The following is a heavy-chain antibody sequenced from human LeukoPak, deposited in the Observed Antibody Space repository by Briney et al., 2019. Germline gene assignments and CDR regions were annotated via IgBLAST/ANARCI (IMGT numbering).Heavy chain of an antibody. V-gene: IGHV3-30*03. D-gene: IGHD2-2*01. Sequence: GGSLRLSCAASGFTFSSYGMHWVRQAPGKGLEWVAVISYDGSNKYYADSVKGRFTISRDNSKNTLYLQMNSLRAEDTAVYYCARDLGYCSSTSPCYGMDVWGQGTTVTVSS. J-gene: IGHJ6*02. CDR3: ARDLGYCSSTSPCYGMDV. CDR1: GFTFSSYG. CDR2: ISYDGSNK.